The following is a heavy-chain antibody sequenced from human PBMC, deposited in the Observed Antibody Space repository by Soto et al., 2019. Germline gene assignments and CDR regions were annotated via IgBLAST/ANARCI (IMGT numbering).Heavy chain of an antibody. Sequence: LCCACSVFTVSSNYMSWVRQAPGKGLEWVSVIYSGGSTYYADSVKGRFTISRDNSKNTLYLQMNSLRAEDTAVYYCERAGASSSPYYYYGMDVWGQGTTVTVSS. V-gene: IGHV3-53*01. J-gene: IGHJ6*02. CDR1: VFTVSSNY. CDR3: ERAGASSSPYYYYGMDV. CDR2: IYSGGST. D-gene: IGHD6-6*01.